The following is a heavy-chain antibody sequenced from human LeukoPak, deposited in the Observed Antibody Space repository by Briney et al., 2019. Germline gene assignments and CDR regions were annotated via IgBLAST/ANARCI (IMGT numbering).Heavy chain of an antibody. CDR1: GGSISSSNW. Sequence: SGTLSLTCAVSGGSISSSNWWSWVRQPPGKGLEWIGEIYHSGSTNYNPSLKSQVTISVDKSKNQFSLKLSSVTAADTAVYYCARSGIVATIYFDYWGQGTLVTVSS. CDR2: IYHSGST. J-gene: IGHJ4*02. CDR3: ARSGIVATIYFDY. V-gene: IGHV4-4*02. D-gene: IGHD5-12*01.